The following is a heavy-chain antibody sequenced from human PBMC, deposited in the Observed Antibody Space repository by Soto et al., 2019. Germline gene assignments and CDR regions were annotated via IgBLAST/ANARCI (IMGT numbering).Heavy chain of an antibody. V-gene: IGHV3-72*01. CDR1: GFTFSDHY. J-gene: IGHJ5*02. CDR3: ARLPLVAGAAAPRGWFDP. CDR2: IRNKANSYAT. Sequence: EMQLVESGGGLVQPGGSLRLSCAASGFTFSDHYMDWVRQAPGKGLEWVGRIRNKANSYATEYAASVKGRFTISRDDSKNSQYLQMNSLRTEDTAVYYCARLPLVAGAAAPRGWFDPWGQGTLVTVSS. D-gene: IGHD2-2*01.